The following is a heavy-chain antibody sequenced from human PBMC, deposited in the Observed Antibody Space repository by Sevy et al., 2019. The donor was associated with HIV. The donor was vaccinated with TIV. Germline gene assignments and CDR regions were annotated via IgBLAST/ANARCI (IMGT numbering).Heavy chain of an antibody. D-gene: IGHD3-16*01. CDR3: ARVGAAYILDPYYFDY. Sequence: GGSLRLSCAASGFTFSSYSMNWVRQAPGKGLEWVSYISSSSSTIYYADSVKGRFTISRDNAKNSLYLQMNSLRDEDTAVYYCARVGAAYILDPYYFDYWGQGTLVTVSS. CDR1: GFTFSSYS. J-gene: IGHJ4*02. V-gene: IGHV3-48*02. CDR2: ISSSSSTI.